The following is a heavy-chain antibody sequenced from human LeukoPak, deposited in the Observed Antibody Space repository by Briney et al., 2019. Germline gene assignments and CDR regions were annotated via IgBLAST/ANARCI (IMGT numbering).Heavy chain of an antibody. D-gene: IGHD3-9*01. J-gene: IGHJ4*02. CDR1: GGSISSYY. Sequence: SETLSLTCTVSGGSISSYYWSWIRQPPGKGLEWIGYIYYSGSTNYNPPLKSRVTISVDTSKNQFSLKLSSVTAADTAVYYCARFLYYDILTGFYDYWGQGTLVTVSS. V-gene: IGHV4-59*08. CDR2: IYYSGST. CDR3: ARFLYYDILTGFYDY.